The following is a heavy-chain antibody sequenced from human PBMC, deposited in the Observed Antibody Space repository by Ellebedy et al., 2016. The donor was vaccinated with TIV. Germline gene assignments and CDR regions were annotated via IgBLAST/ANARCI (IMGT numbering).Heavy chain of an antibody. D-gene: IGHD4-17*01. CDR3: AKLYYGDYVDY. CDR2: IYHSGST. CDR1: GYSISSGYY. V-gene: IGHV4-38-2*02. J-gene: IGHJ4*02. Sequence: SETLSLXCTVSGYSISSGYYWGWIRQPPGKGLEWIGSIYHSGSTYYNPSLKSRVTISVDTSKNQFSLKLSSVTAADTAVYYCAKLYYGDYVDYWGQGTLVTVSS.